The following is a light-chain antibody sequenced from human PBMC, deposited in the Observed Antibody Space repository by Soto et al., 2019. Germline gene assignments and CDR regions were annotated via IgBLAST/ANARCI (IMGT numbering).Light chain of an antibody. V-gene: IGLV2-14*01. CDR2: DVS. Sequence: QSVLTQPASVSGSPGQSITISCTGTSSDVGGYKYVSWYQQHPGKAPKLMIYDVSNRPSGVSNRFSGSKSGNTASLTISGLQPEDEGDYYCSSYSSSSTPVVFGGGTKLTVL. CDR1: SSDVGGYKY. CDR3: SSYSSSSTPVV. J-gene: IGLJ2*01.